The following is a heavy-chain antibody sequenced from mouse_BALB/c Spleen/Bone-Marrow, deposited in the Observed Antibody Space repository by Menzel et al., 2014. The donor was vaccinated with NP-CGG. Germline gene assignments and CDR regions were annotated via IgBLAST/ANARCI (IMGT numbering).Heavy chain of an antibody. CDR3: ARGGSSYYYAMDY. J-gene: IGHJ4*01. CDR2: INPYNDGT. Sequence: EVQVVESGPELVKPGASVKMSCKASGYTFTSYVMHWVKQKPGQGLEWIGYINPYNDGTKYNEKFKGKATLTSDKSSSTAYMELSSLTSEDSAVYYCARGGSSYYYAMDYWGQETSVTVSS. D-gene: IGHD1-1*01. CDR1: GYTFTSYV. V-gene: IGHV1-14*01.